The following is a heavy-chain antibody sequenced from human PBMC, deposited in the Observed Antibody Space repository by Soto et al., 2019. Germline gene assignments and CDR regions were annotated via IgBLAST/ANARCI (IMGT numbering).Heavy chain of an antibody. J-gene: IGHJ6*02. Sequence: GASVKVSCKASGYSFTDYHIHWVRQAPGQGLEWLGRINPKSGGTSTAQKFQGWVTTTTDTSISTASMELTRLTSDDTAIYYCARGDSTDCSNVVCSFFYNHDMDVWGQGTTVTVSS. CDR2: INPKSGGT. CDR3: ARGDSTDCSNVVCSFFYNHDMDV. CDR1: GYSFTDYH. V-gene: IGHV1-2*04. D-gene: IGHD2-8*01.